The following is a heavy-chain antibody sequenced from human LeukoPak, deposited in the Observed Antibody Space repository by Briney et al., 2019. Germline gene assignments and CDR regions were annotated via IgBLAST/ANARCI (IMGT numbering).Heavy chain of an antibody. D-gene: IGHD5-12*01. J-gene: IGHJ5*02. CDR1: GDSISSYY. V-gene: IGHV4-59*01. Sequence: SETLSLTCTVSGDSISSYYWSRMRQPPGKGLEWIGYIYYSGSTNYNPSLKSRVTISIDTSKNQFSLKLTSVTAADTAIYYCARDWGSGYDSRFDPWGQGTLVTISS. CDR2: IYYSGST. CDR3: ARDWGSGYDSRFDP.